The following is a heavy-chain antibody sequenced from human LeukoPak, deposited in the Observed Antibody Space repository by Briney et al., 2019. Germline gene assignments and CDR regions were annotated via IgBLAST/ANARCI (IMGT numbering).Heavy chain of an antibody. D-gene: IGHD2-8*01. CDR1: GDSISSSNW. CDR2: IYHRGRT. V-gene: IGHV4-4*02. Sequence: SGTLSLTCAVSGDSISSSNWWSWVRQSPGKGLEWIGEIYHRGRTNYNPSLESRVTISVDKSKNQFSLRLTSVTAADTAVYYCARNGVPPRAWFDPWGQGTLVTVSS. J-gene: IGHJ5*02. CDR3: ARNGVPPRAWFDP.